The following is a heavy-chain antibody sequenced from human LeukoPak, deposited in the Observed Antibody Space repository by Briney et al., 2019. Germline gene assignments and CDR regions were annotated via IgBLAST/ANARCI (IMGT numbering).Heavy chain of an antibody. D-gene: IGHD3-10*01. CDR1: GYSFSRYW. Sequence: GESLKISCKGSGYSFSRYWIGWVRQMPGKGLEWMGVIYPGDSDARYSPSFQGQVTISADKSIATAYLQWSSLKASDTAMYYCARRLTDNSGSIIDYWGQGTLVTVSS. CDR2: IYPGDSDA. J-gene: IGHJ4*02. V-gene: IGHV5-51*01. CDR3: ARRLTDNSGSIIDY.